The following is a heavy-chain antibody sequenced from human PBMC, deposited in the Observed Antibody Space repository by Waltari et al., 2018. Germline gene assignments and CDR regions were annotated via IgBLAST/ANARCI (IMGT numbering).Heavy chain of an antibody. CDR2: INPNSGGT. J-gene: IGHJ6*02. V-gene: IGHV1-2*04. CDR3: ARAYCSSTSCYIRYGMDV. D-gene: IGHD2-2*02. CDR1: GYTFTGYY. Sequence: QVQLVQSGAEVKKPGASVKVSCKASGYTFTGYYMHWVRQAPGQGLEWMGWINPNSGGTNDAQKFQGWVTMTRDTSISTAYMELSRLRSDDTAVYYCARAYCSSTSCYIRYGMDVWGQGTTVTVSS.